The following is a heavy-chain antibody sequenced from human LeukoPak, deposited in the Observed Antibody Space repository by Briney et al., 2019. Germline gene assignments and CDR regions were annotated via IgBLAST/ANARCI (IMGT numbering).Heavy chain of an antibody. Sequence: ASVKVSCKASGYTFTSYYMHWVRQAPGQGLEWMGIINPSGGSTSYAQKFQGRVTMTRDMSTSTVYMELSSLRSEDTAVYYCARDNGIAAEPRPGVYWGQGTLVTVSS. CDR2: INPSGGST. CDR3: ARDNGIAAEPRPGVY. V-gene: IGHV1-46*01. D-gene: IGHD6-13*01. J-gene: IGHJ4*02. CDR1: GYTFTSYY.